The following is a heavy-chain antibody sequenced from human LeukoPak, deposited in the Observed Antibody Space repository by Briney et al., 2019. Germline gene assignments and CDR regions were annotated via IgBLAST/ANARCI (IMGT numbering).Heavy chain of an antibody. D-gene: IGHD3-3*02. CDR3: VRAIFGASVAFDF. Sequence: RGSERLLCAASGFTFSSYWMQWVRQAPGKGLVWVSRINSDGSSTSYADSVKGRFTISRDNAKNTLYLQMNSLRAEDTAVYYCVRAIFGASVAFDFWGQGTLVTVSS. CDR1: GFTFSSYW. J-gene: IGHJ3*01. V-gene: IGHV3-74*01. CDR2: INSDGSST.